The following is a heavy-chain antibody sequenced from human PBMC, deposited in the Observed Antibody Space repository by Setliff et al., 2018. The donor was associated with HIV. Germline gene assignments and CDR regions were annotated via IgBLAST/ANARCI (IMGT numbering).Heavy chain of an antibody. D-gene: IGHD1-26*01. V-gene: IGHV1-18*01. J-gene: IGHJ6*02. CDR3: ARDELYYGMDV. Sequence: ASVKVSCKASAYPFTSYGITWVRQAPGQGLQWMGWISTYNGNTNYAQKLQGRVTMTTDTSTSTAYMELRSLRSDDTAVYYCARDELYYGMDVWGQGTTVTVSS. CDR2: ISTYNGNT. CDR1: AYPFTSYG.